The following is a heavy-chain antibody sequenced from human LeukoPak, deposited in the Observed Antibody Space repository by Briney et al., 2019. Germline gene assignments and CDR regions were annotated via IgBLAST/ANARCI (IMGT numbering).Heavy chain of an antibody. CDR1: GFTFSSYS. J-gene: IGHJ3*02. Sequence: GGSLRLSCAASGFTFSSYSMNWVPQAPGKELEWVSSISSSSSYIYYADSVKGRFTISGDNAKNSLYLQMNSLRAEDTAVYYCARESALLQSDAFDIWGQGTMVTVSS. D-gene: IGHD3-3*01. CDR2: ISSSSSYI. CDR3: ARESALLQSDAFDI. V-gene: IGHV3-21*01.